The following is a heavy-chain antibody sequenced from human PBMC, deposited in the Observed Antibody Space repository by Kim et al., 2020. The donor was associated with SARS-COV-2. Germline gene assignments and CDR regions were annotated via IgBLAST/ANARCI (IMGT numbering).Heavy chain of an antibody. V-gene: IGHV4-61*07. D-gene: IGHD2-2*01. Sequence: YNPSLQSRVSISVDTSKNQFSLELGAVTAADTAVYYCARPPPSRYQPMDVWGPGTTVTVSS. J-gene: IGHJ6*02. CDR3: ARPPPSRYQPMDV.